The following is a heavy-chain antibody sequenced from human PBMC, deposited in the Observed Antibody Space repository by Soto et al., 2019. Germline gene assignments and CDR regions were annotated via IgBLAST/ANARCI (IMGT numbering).Heavy chain of an antibody. CDR1: GFTFSSYA. CDR2: ISYDGSNK. D-gene: IGHD5-12*01. V-gene: IGHV3-30-3*01. Sequence: GGSLRLSCAASGFTFSSYAMHWVRQAPGKGLEWVAVISYDGSNKYYADSVKGRFTISRDNSKNTLYLQMNSLRAEDTAVYYCARDVRVEMATNFGYWGQGTLVTVSS. J-gene: IGHJ4*02. CDR3: ARDVRVEMATNFGY.